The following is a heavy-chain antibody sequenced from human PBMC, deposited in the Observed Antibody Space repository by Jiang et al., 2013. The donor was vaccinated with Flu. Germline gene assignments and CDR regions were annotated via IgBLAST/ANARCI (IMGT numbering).Heavy chain of an antibody. V-gene: IGHV7-4-1*02. CDR2: IXTYTGNP. Sequence: QSGSELKKLGLSEGFLLRLLDTTSIVMLMSWVRQAPGQGLEWMAWIXTYTGNPTYAPGFTGRCVFSLDTSASTAYLQISSLKAEDTAVYYCARGIRVAGTGLLYYFDYWGQGTLVAVSS. CDR1: DTTSIVML. D-gene: IGHD6-19*01. J-gene: IGHJ4*02. CDR3: ARGIRVAGTGLLYYFDY.